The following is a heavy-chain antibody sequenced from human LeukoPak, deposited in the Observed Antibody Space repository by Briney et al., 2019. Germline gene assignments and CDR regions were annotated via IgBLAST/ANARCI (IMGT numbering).Heavy chain of an antibody. J-gene: IGHJ1*01. Sequence: SVKVSCKASGGTFSSYAISWVRQAPGQGLEWMGGIVPIFGTSNYAQKFQGRVTITADEAKTTAYMELSSLRSEDTAVYYCARVSYYDSSGYPEYFHHWGQGTLVTVSS. D-gene: IGHD3-22*01. V-gene: IGHV1-69*01. CDR1: GGTFSSYA. CDR3: ARVSYYDSSGYPEYFHH. CDR2: IVPIFGTS.